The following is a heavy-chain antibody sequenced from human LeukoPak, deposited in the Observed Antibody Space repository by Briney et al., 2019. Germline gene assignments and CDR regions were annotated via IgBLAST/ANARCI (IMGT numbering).Heavy chain of an antibody. CDR2: IYHSGST. D-gene: IGHD4-17*01. CDR1: GGSISSSNW. Sequence: SETLSLTCAVSGGSISSSNWWSWVRQPPGKGLEWIGEIYHSGSTNYNPSLKSRVTISVDKSKNQFSLRLSSVTAADTAVYYCAREVVDGDYYYYMDVWGKGTTVTVSS. V-gene: IGHV4-4*02. CDR3: AREVVDGDYYYYMDV. J-gene: IGHJ6*03.